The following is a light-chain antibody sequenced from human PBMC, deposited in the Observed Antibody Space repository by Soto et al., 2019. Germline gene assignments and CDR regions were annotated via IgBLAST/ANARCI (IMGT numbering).Light chain of an antibody. CDR2: GAS. CDR1: QSVSRN. Sequence: EIVMTQSPATLSVSPGERDTLSCRASQSVSRNLAWYQQKPGQAPRLLIYGASTRATGIPARFSGSGSGTEFTLTISSLQSEDCAVYYCQQYNNWLHSFGQGTKLEIK. CDR3: QQYNNWLHS. V-gene: IGKV3-15*01. J-gene: IGKJ2*01.